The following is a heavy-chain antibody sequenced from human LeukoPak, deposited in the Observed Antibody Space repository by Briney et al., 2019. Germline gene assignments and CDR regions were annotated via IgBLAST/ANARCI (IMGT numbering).Heavy chain of an antibody. Sequence: PGRSLRLSCAASGFTFSSYGMHWVRQAPGKGLEWVAVVSYDGSDKYYVVSVKGRFTISRDNSKNTLYLQMNSLRPEDTAVYYCVKDHYDSSGYPDYWGQGTLVTVSS. V-gene: IGHV3-30*18. CDR2: VSYDGSDK. CDR1: GFTFSSYG. CDR3: VKDHYDSSGYPDY. J-gene: IGHJ4*02. D-gene: IGHD3-22*01.